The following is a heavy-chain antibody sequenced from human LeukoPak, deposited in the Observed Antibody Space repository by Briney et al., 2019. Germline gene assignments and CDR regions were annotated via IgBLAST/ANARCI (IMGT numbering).Heavy chain of an antibody. CDR2: ISPSGGST. D-gene: IGHD6-19*01. CDR3: ARDRGIAVAGGTIEY. Sequence: ASVKVSCKAFGYTFTSNYMHWVRQAPGQGPEWMGVISPSGGSTTYAQKFQGRVTLTRDTSISTAYMELSRLRSDDTAVYYCARDRGIAVAGGTIEYWGQGTLVTVSS. V-gene: IGHV1-46*01. J-gene: IGHJ4*02. CDR1: GYTFTSNY.